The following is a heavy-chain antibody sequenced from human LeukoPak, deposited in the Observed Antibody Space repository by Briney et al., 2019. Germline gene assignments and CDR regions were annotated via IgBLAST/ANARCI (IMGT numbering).Heavy chain of an antibody. V-gene: IGHV3-64D*06. CDR3: TRDSALLGVAFDL. CDR1: GFPFNTYA. D-gene: IGHD2-15*01. CDR2: ISSNGDNT. Sequence: GGSLRLSCSASGFPFNTYAIHWVRQAPGKGLEYVAGISSNGDNTDFADSAKGRLTISRDNSKSTLFLQMNSLRAEDTAVYFCTRDSALLGVAFDLWGQGTVVTVSS. J-gene: IGHJ3*01.